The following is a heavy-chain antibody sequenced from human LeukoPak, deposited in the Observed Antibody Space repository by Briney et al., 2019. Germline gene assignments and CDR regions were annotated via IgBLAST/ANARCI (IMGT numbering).Heavy chain of an antibody. CDR1: GGSFSGYY. V-gene: IGHV4-34*01. J-gene: IGHJ5*02. CDR3: ARGSYDYVWGSYRRPRNWFDP. D-gene: IGHD3-16*02. CDR2: INQSGST. Sequence: SETLSLTCAVYGGSFSGYYWSWIRQPPGKGLEWIGEINQSGSTNYNPSLKSRVTISVDTSKNQFSLKLSSVTAADTAVYYCARGSYDYVWGSYRRPRNWFDPWGQGTLVTVSS.